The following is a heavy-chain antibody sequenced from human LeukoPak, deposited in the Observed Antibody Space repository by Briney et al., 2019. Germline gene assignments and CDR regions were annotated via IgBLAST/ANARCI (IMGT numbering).Heavy chain of an antibody. Sequence: GGSLRLSCSASGFTVSSSYMSWVRQAPGKGLEWVSVIYSDGDTYYPESVKGRFTISRDNSKNTLYLRMNSLRAEDTAVYYCAKPQKLYSSSWFEYFQHWGQGTLVTVSS. D-gene: IGHD6-13*01. J-gene: IGHJ1*01. CDR1: GFTVSSSY. CDR3: AKPQKLYSSSWFEYFQH. CDR2: IYSDGDT. V-gene: IGHV3-53*01.